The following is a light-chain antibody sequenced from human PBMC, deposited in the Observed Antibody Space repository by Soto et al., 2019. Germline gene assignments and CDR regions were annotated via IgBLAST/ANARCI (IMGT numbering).Light chain of an antibody. Sequence: IVMTQSPDSLAVSLGERTTIHCKSSQSLLFSTNNKNYFAWYQQKPGQPPKLLIYWASTRESGVPDRFNGSRSGTDFTLTISSLQAEDVAVYYCQQYYSTPLTFGGGTKVEI. CDR1: QSLLFSTNNKNY. J-gene: IGKJ4*01. CDR2: WAS. CDR3: QQYYSTPLT. V-gene: IGKV4-1*01.